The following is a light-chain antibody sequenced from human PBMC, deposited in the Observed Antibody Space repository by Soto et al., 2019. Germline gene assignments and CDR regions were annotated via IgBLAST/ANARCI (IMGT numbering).Light chain of an antibody. V-gene: IGKV1-5*01. J-gene: IGKJ1*01. CDR2: DAY. CDR3: QQYNSYSWT. Sequence: DIQMTQSPSTLSASVGDRVTITCRASQSISSWLAWYQQKPGKAPKLLIYDAYTLESGVPSRFSGSGYGTEFTLTISSPQPDDFATYYCQQYNSYSWTFGQGTKVEIK. CDR1: QSISSW.